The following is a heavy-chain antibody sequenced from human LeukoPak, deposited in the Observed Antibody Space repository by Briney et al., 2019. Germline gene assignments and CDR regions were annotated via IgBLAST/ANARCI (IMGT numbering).Heavy chain of an antibody. V-gene: IGHV3-23*01. D-gene: IGHD3-3*01. CDR3: AKREAEESGPIDH. Sequence: GGSLRLSCAASGFTFTKSAMTWVRQAPGTGLEWVSAISGRGDYTYYADSVKGRFTISRDNSKNMLYLQMSSLRAEDMAVYYCAKREAEESGPIDHWGQGTLVTVSS. CDR1: GFTFTKSA. J-gene: IGHJ4*02. CDR2: ISGRGDYT.